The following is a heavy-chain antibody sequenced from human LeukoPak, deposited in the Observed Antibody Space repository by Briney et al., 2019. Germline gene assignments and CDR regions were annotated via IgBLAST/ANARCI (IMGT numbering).Heavy chain of an antibody. CDR1: GFTFSSYA. J-gene: IGHJ4*02. D-gene: IGHD2/OR15-2a*01. V-gene: IGHV3-30*04. CDR2: ISYDGSNK. Sequence: PGRSLRLSCAASGFTFSSYAMHWVRQAPGKGLEWVAVISYDGSNKYYADSVKGRFTISRDNSKNTLYLQMSSLRAEDMALYFCARGSNIAPRLFDYWGQGTLVTVSS. CDR3: ARGSNIAPRLFDY.